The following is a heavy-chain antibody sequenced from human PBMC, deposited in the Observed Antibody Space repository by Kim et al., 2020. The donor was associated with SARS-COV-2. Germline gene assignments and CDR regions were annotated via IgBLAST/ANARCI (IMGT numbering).Heavy chain of an antibody. D-gene: IGHD6-19*01. J-gene: IGHJ6*03. CDR2: FDPEVDGKI. CDR1: GYTLTEVA. V-gene: IGHV1-24*01. CDR3: ETGAVAGTIKDNFYMDV. Sequence: ASVKVSCKVPGYTLTEVAIHWVRQAPGKGLEWLGGFDPEVDGKIVYAQKFQGRVTMTEDTSSDTAYMELSSLRSEDTAVYYCETGAVAGTIKDNFYMDVW.